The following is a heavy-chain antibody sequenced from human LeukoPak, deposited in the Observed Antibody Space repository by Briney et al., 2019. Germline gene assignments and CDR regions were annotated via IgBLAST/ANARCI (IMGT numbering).Heavy chain of an antibody. CDR1: GGSFSGYY. CDR2: INHSGST. V-gene: IGHV4-34*01. Sequence: NPSETLSLTCAVYGGSFSGYYWSWIRQPPGKGLEWIGEINHSGSTNYNPSLKSRVTISVDTSKNQFSLKLSSVTAADTAIYYCAKNPHHDDDADEGFDYWGQGTLVTVSS. CDR3: AKNPHHDDDADEGFDY. J-gene: IGHJ4*02. D-gene: IGHD3-16*01.